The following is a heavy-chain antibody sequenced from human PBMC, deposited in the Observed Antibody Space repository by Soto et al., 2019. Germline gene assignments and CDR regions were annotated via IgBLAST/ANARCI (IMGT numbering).Heavy chain of an antibody. Sequence: QVQLVQSGAEVKKPGSSVKVSCQASGGTFSSYAISWVRQAPGQGLEWMGGIIPIFGTANYAQKFQGRVTITADESTSTAYMELSSLRSEDTAVYYCASGVTMVHRPTFDYWGQGTLVTVSS. J-gene: IGHJ4*02. V-gene: IGHV1-69*01. CDR3: ASGVTMVHRPTFDY. CDR2: IIPIFGTA. CDR1: GGTFSSYA. D-gene: IGHD3-10*01.